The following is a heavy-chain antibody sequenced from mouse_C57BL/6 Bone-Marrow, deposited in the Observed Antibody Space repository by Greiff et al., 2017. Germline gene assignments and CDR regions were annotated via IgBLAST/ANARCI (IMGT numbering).Heavy chain of an antibody. J-gene: IGHJ3*01. V-gene: IGHV1-50*01. CDR3: ARTAF. CDR1: GYTFTSYW. CDR2: IDPSDSYT. Sequence: QVQLQQPGAELVKPGASVKLSCKASGYTFTSYWMQWVKQRPGQGLEWIGEIDPSDSYTNYNQKFKGKATLTVDTSSSTAYMQHSSLTSEYSAVSYCARTAFWGQGTLVTVSA.